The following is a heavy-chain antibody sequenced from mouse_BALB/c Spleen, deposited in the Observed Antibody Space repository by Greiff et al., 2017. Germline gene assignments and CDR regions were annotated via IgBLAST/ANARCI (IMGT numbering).Heavy chain of an antibody. CDR3: ARCGGLRPDY. CDR1: GYAFSSYW. V-gene: IGHV1-80*01. J-gene: IGHJ2*01. Sequence: VQLQQSGAELVRPGSSVKISCKASGYAFSSYWMNWVKQRPGQGLEWIGQIYPGDGDTNYNGKFKGKATLTADKSSSTAYMQLSSLTSEDSAVYFCARCGGLRPDYWGQGTTLTVSS. D-gene: IGHD2-4*01. CDR2: IYPGDGDT.